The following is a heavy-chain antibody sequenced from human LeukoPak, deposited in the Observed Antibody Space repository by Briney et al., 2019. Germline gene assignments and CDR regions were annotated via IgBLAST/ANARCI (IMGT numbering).Heavy chain of an antibody. V-gene: IGHV4-59*08. CDR3: ARMYDSVGYYYPFDY. J-gene: IGHJ4*02. D-gene: IGHD3-22*01. CDR2: IYYTGST. Sequence: SETLSLTCTVSGGSISSYYWSWIRQPPGKGLECIGYIYYTGSTNYNPSLKSRVTISADTSKNHFSLKLSSVTAADTAVYFCARMYDSVGYYYPFDYWGQGTLVTVSS. CDR1: GGSISSYY.